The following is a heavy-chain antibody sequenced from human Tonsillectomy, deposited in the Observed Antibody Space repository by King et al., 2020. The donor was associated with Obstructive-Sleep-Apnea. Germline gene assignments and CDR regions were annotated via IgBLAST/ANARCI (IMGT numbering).Heavy chain of an antibody. D-gene: IGHD2-2*01. V-gene: IGHV3-23*04. Sequence: VQLVESGGGLVQPGGSLRLSCAASGFTFGSYAMSWVRQAPGKGLEWVSYISEIGGSTNYADSVKGRFTISRDNSKNTLYLQLNSLRAEDTALYYCAGGLCDYYGMDVWGQGTTVTVSS. CDR3: AGGLCDYYGMDV. CDR2: ISEIGGST. CDR1: GFTFGSYA. J-gene: IGHJ6*02.